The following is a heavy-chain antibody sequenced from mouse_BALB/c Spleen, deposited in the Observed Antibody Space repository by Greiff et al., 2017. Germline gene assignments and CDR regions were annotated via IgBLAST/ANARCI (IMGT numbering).Heavy chain of an antibody. CDR1: GFTFSSYW. Sequence: EVQLVESGGGLVQPGGSMKLSCVASGFTFSSYWMSWVRQSPEKGLEWVAEIRLKSDNYATHYAESVKGKFTISRDDSKSRLYLQMNSLRAEDTGIYYCTGDYGAYWGQGTLVTVSA. CDR3: TGDYGAY. D-gene: IGHD2-4*01. V-gene: IGHV6-3*01. J-gene: IGHJ3*01. CDR2: IRLKSDNYAT.